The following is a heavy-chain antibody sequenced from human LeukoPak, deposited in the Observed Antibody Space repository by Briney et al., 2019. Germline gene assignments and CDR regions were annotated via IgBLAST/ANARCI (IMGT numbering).Heavy chain of an antibody. D-gene: IGHD3-10*01. J-gene: IGHJ4*02. CDR3: ARMNLGGSGSYFFDY. CDR1: GGSFSGYY. V-gene: IGHV4-34*01. CDR2: INHSGST. Sequence: PSETLSLTCAVHGGSFSGYYWSWIRQPPGKGLEWRGEINHSGSTYYNPSLKSRVTISVDTSKNHFSLKLSSVTAADTAVYYCARMNLGGSGSYFFDYWGQGTLVTVSS.